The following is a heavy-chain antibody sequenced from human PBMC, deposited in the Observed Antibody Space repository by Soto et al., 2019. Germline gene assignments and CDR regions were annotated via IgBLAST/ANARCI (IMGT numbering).Heavy chain of an antibody. CDR1: GYTFSTYG. J-gene: IGHJ4*02. V-gene: IGHV1-18*01. CDR2: ISAYNGHT. CDR3: AIVTIFGVVILDY. Sequence: QVQLVQSGAEVKKPGASVKVSCKASGYTFSTYGISWVRQAPGQGLEWMGWISAYNGHTNYAQKLQDRVTMTTDTATNTAYMELRSLRSDDTAVYYCAIVTIFGVVILDYWGQGTLVTVSS. D-gene: IGHD3-3*01.